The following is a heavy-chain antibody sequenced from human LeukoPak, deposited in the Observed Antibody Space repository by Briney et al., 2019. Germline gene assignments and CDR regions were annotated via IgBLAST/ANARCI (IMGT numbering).Heavy chain of an antibody. Sequence: GGSLRLSCAASGFTFSSSWMTWVRQAPGKGLEWVANIKQDGSEKYYVDSVKGRFIISRDNAKNSLYLQMNSLRAEDTAIYYCAISRVPASLDQVFDIWGQGTMVTVSS. CDR2: IKQDGSEK. CDR1: GFTFSSSW. CDR3: AISRVPASLDQVFDI. J-gene: IGHJ3*02. D-gene: IGHD2-2*01. V-gene: IGHV3-7*03.